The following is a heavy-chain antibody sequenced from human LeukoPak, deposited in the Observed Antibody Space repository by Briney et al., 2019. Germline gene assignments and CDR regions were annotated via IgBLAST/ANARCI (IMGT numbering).Heavy chain of an antibody. CDR1: GYTFTGYY. V-gene: IGHV1-2*06. Sequence: ASVKVSCKASGYTFTGYYMRWVRQAPGQGLEWMGRINPNSGGTNYAQKFQGRVTMTRDTSISTAYMELSRLRSDDTAVYYCARSREIVVVTAIFDYWGQGTLVTVSS. J-gene: IGHJ4*02. CDR3: ARSREIVVVTAIFDY. D-gene: IGHD2-21*02. CDR2: INPNSGGT.